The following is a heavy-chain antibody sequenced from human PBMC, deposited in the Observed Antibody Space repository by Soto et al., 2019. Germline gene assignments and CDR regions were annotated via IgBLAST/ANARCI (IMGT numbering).Heavy chain of an antibody. Sequence: ASVKVSCKASGYTFTGYYMHWVRQAPRQGLEWMGWINPNSGGTNYAQKFQGWVTMTRDTSISTAYMELSRLRSDDTAVYYCARENYDFWSGGENYYYYGMDVWGQGTTVTVSS. CDR1: GYTFTGYY. CDR3: ARENYDFWSGGENYYYYGMDV. J-gene: IGHJ6*02. D-gene: IGHD3-3*01. CDR2: INPNSGGT. V-gene: IGHV1-2*04.